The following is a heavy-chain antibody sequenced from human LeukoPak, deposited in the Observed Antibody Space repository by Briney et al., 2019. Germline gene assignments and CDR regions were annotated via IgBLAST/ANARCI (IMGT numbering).Heavy chain of an antibody. CDR1: GGSISSSSYY. V-gene: IGHV4-39*07. CDR3: ARTRTSGYPPRYYFDY. D-gene: IGHD3-22*01. CDR2: IYYSGST. Sequence: SETLSLTCTVSGGSISSSSYYWGWIRQPPGKGLEWIGSIYYSGSTYYNPSLKSRVTISVDTSKNQFSLKLSSVTAADTAVYYCARTRTSGYPPRYYFDYWGQGTLVTVSS. J-gene: IGHJ4*02.